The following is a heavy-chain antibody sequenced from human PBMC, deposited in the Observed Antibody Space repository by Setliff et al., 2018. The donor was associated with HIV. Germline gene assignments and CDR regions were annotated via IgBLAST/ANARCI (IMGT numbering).Heavy chain of an antibody. CDR1: GGTFSSYA. D-gene: IGHD6-19*01. J-gene: IGHJ6*03. V-gene: IGHV1-69*13. CDR3: ARTSAGARGFGLTYFYYMDV. CDR2: IIPLFNTP. Sequence: SVKVSCKTSGGTFSSYAISWVRQAPGQGLEWMGGIIPLFNTPTYAQNFQGRVTIAADEYTNAAYMELSRLRFEDTAVYYRARTSAGARGFGLTYFYYMDVWGQGTTVTVSS.